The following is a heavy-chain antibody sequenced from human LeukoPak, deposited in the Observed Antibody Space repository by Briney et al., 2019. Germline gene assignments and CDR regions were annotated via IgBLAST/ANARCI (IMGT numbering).Heavy chain of an antibody. D-gene: IGHD3-10*01. Sequence: GASVKVSCKVSGYTLTELSMHWVRQAPGKGLEWMAGFDPEDGETIYAQKFQGRVTMTEDTSTDTAYMELSSLRSEDTAVYYCATMDLITMVRGVITNWFDPWGQGTLVTVSS. CDR1: GYTLTELS. J-gene: IGHJ5*02. CDR3: ATMDLITMVRGVITNWFDP. V-gene: IGHV1-24*01. CDR2: FDPEDGET.